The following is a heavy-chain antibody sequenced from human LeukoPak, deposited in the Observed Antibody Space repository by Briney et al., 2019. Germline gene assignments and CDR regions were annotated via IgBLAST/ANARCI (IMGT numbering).Heavy chain of an antibody. CDR1: GGSISSYY. V-gene: IGHV4-59*08. CDR2: IYYSGST. J-gene: IGHJ4*02. CDR3: ASGPTGDWPTIYY. Sequence: SETLSLTCTVPGGSISSYYWSWIRQPPGKGLEWIGYIYYSGSTNYNPSLKSRVTISVDTSKNQFSLKLSSVTAADTAVYYCASGPTGDWPTIYYWGQGTLVTVSS. D-gene: IGHD5-24*01.